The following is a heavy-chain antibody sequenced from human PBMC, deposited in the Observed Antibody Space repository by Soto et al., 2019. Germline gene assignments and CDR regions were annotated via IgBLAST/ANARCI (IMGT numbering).Heavy chain of an antibody. V-gene: IGHV2-5*02. D-gene: IGHD6-19*01. J-gene: IGHJ5*01. CDR2: IYWDDDK. CDR1: GFSLSTGGVG. Sequence: QITLKESGPTLVKPTQTLTLTCTFSGFSLSTGGVGVGWIRQPPGKALEWLALIYWDDDKRYSPSLKSRLTIAKDTSKTQVVLTMTNMDPVDTATYYCVHKGWLVPIDSWGRGTLVIVSS. CDR3: VHKGWLVPIDS.